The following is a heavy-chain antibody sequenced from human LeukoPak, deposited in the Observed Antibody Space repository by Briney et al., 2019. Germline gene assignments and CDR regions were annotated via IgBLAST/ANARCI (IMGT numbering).Heavy chain of an antibody. CDR1: GFTFSSYE. CDR2: ITGNGDYT. D-gene: IGHD1-26*01. Sequence: PGGSLRLSCAASGFTFSSYEMNWVRQAPGKGLEWVSAITGNGDYTDYADSVKGRFTISRDNSKNTAYLQMNSLRSEDTAVYYCAKRSGINYGFFDSWGQGTLVTVSS. CDR3: AKRSGINYGFFDS. V-gene: IGHV3-23*01. J-gene: IGHJ4*02.